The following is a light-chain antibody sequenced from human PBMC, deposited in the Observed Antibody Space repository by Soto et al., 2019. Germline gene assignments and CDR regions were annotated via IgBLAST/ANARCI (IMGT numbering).Light chain of an antibody. J-gene: IGKJ1*01. CDR3: QQYDNLPWT. CDR1: QDISNY. Sequence: DIQMTQSPSSLSASVGDRVTITCQASQDISNYLNWYQQKPGKAPKFLIYDASNLETGVPSRFSGSGSGTDFTFTISSLQPEDIATYYCQQYDNLPWTFGPGTKVEIK. V-gene: IGKV1-33*01. CDR2: DAS.